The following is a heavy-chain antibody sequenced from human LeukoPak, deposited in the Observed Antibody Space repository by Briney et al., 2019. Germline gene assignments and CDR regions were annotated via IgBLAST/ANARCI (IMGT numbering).Heavy chain of an antibody. J-gene: IGHJ4*02. Sequence: GASVKVSCKASGYTFSGYYMHWVRQAPGQGLEWMGWINPNSGGTNYAQKFQGRVTMTRDTSISTAYMELSRLRSDDTAVYYCARVSGGYSYGRLQELHYRGQGTLVTVSS. CDR3: ARVSGGYSYGRLQELHY. V-gene: IGHV1-2*02. CDR2: INPNSGGT. CDR1: GYTFSGYY. D-gene: IGHD5-18*01.